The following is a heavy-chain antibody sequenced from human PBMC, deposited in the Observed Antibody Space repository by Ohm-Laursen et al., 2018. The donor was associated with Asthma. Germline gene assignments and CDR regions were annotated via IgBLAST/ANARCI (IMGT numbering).Heavy chain of an antibody. CDR3: AKDHIAAAVQKINYYYYGMDV. D-gene: IGHD6-13*01. Sequence: SSLRLSCTASGFTFSSYGMHWVRQAPGKGLEWVAVISYDGSNKYYADSVKGRFTISRDNSKNTLYLQMNSLRAEDTAVYYCAKDHIAAAVQKINYYYYGMDVWGQGTTVTVSS. V-gene: IGHV3-30*18. CDR2: ISYDGSNK. CDR1: GFTFSSYG. J-gene: IGHJ6*02.